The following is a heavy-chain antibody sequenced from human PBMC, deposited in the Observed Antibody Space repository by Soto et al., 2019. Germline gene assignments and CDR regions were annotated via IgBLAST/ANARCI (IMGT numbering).Heavy chain of an antibody. Sequence: GESLKISCKGSGYSFTTYWITWVRQMPGKGLEWMGRIDPSDSYTNYSPSFQGHVTISADKSISTAYLQWSSLKPSDTAMYYCARLAMATRRGYYGMDVWGQGTTVTGSS. J-gene: IGHJ6*02. CDR2: IDPSDSYT. D-gene: IGHD5-12*01. V-gene: IGHV5-10-1*01. CDR3: ARLAMATRRGYYGMDV. CDR1: GYSFTTYW.